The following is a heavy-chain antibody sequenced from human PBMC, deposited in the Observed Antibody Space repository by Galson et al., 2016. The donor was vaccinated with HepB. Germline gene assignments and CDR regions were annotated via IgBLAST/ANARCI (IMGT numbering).Heavy chain of an antibody. Sequence: SLRLSCAASGFTFSSYVMHWVRQTPGKGLVWVSRISHDGSVKTYADSVKGRFTVSRDNARNTLYLQMNSLRAEDTAVYYCAMKQGIVARRGDSFDYWGQGTLVTVSS. CDR2: ISHDGSVK. CDR1: GFTFSSYV. D-gene: IGHD6-19*01. J-gene: IGHJ4*02. CDR3: AMKQGIVARRGDSFDY. V-gene: IGHV3-74*03.